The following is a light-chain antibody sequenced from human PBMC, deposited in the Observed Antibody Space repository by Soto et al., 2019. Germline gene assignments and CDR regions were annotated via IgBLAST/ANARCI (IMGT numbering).Light chain of an antibody. CDR2: DVS. Sequence: EIVLTPSPPTLSLSSGEGATLACRSSQSVSSYLVCYQQQPGRAPRLLIYDVSNRSTGIQARFSGSGAGTDFALSNSSLEPEDFAVYYWQQRGNWPLTFGQGTKLQI. CDR3: QQRGNWPLT. J-gene: IGKJ1*01. V-gene: IGKV3-11*01. CDR1: QSVSSY.